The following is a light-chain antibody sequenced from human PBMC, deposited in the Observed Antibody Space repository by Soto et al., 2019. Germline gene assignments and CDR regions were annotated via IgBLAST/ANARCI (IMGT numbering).Light chain of an antibody. Sequence: EIIMTQSPATLSVSPGERATLSCWASQSISSNLAWYQQKPGQAPRLLIHSASTRATGVPARFSGSGSGTDFTLTIGGLQSEDFATYYCQQSFSTPTFGQGIRLEIK. J-gene: IGKJ5*01. CDR3: QQSFSTPT. V-gene: IGKV3-15*01. CDR2: SAS. CDR1: QSISSN.